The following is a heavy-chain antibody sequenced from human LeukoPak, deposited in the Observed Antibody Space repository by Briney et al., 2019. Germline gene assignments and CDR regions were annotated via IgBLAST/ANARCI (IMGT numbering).Heavy chain of an antibody. CDR2: ISSSGSTI. J-gene: IGHJ4*02. CDR3: ARVGGYCQEVAY. D-gene: IGHD2-21*01. CDR1: GFTFSSYE. Sequence: PGGSLRLSCAASGFTFSSYEMNWVRQAPGKGLEWVSYISSSGSTIYYADSVKGRFTISRDNAKNSLYLQMNSLRAEDTAVYYCARVGGYCQEVAYWGQGTLVTVSS. V-gene: IGHV3-48*03.